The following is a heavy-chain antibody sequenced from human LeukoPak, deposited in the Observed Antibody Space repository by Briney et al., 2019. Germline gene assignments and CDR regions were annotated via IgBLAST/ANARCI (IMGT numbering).Heavy chain of an antibody. CDR3: AREELPAAMIICNWFDP. J-gene: IGHJ5*02. D-gene: IGHD2-2*01. CDR2: INPNSGGT. Sequence: ASVKVSCKASGYTFTGYYMHWVRQAPGQGLEWMGWINPNSGGTNYAQKFQGRVTMTRDTSISTAYMELSRLRSDDTAVYYCAREELPAAMIICNWFDPWGQGTLVTVSS. CDR1: GYTFTGYY. V-gene: IGHV1-2*02.